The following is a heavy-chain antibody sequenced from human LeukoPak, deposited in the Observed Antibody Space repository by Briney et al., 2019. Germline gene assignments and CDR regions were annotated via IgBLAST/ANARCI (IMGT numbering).Heavy chain of an antibody. D-gene: IGHD3-22*01. CDR1: GFTFDDYA. CDR2: ISWNSGSI. Sequence: GGSLRLSCAASGFTFDDYAMHWVRQAPGKGLEWVSGISWNSGSIGYADSVKGRFTISRDNAKNSLYLQMNSLRAEDTALYYCAKDSIAGRKHYYGSSGYLFDYWGQGTLVTVSS. V-gene: IGHV3-9*01. J-gene: IGHJ4*02. CDR3: AKDSIAGRKHYYGSSGYLFDY.